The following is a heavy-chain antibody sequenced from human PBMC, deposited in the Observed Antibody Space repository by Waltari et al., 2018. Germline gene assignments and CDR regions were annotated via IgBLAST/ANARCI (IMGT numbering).Heavy chain of an antibody. J-gene: IGHJ6*02. CDR1: SLTFKDYS. D-gene: IGHD1-1*01. Sequence: EIRLVESGGGLVQPGGSLRLSCTVSSLTFKDYSIHWVRQAPGKGLEWVSTITSGGSYIYYADSVEGRFTVSRDDAKKSVYLQMNGLRAEDTALYYCARDGDSTTGSGFAYYYGMDVWGPGTTVTVSS. CDR2: ITSGGSYI. V-gene: IGHV3-21*02. CDR3: ARDGDSTTGSGFAYYYGMDV.